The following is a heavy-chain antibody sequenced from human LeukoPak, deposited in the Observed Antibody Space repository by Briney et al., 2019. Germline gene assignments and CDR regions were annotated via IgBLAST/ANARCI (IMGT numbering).Heavy chain of an antibody. CDR1: GFTFSSYA. CDR2: ISGSGGST. CDR3: AKHMITFGGVKIKIPGGSDF. V-gene: IGHV3-23*01. J-gene: IGHJ4*02. Sequence: GGSLRLSCAASGFTFSSYAMSWVRQAPGKGLEWVSAISGSGGSTYYADSVKGRFTISRDNSKNTLYLQMNSLRAEDTAVYYCAKHMITFGGVKIKIPGGSDFWGQGTLVTVSS. D-gene: IGHD3-16*01.